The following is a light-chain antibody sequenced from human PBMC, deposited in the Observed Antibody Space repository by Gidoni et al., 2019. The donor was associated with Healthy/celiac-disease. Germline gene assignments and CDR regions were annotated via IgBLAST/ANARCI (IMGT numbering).Light chain of an antibody. CDR2: KAS. J-gene: IGKJ1*01. CDR1: QSISSW. V-gene: IGKV1-5*03. CDR3: QQYNSYSVXXT. Sequence: DIQMTQSPSTLSASVGDRVTITCRASQSISSWLAWYQQKPGKAPKLLIYKASSLESGVPSRFSGSGSGTEFTLTISSLQPDDFATYYCQQYNSYSVXXTFGQGTKVEIK.